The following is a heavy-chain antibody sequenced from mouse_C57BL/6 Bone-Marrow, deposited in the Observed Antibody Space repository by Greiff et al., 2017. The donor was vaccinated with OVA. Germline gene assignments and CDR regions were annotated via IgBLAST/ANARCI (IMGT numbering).Heavy chain of an antibody. J-gene: IGHJ3*01. CDR2: INPYNGGT. Sequence: EVKLMESGPVLVKPGASVKMSCKASGYTFTDYYMNWVKQSHGKSLEWIGVINPYNGGTSYNQKFKGKATLTVDKSSSTAYMELNSLTSEDSAVYYCARGRPFAYWGQGTLVTVSA. CDR1: GYTFTDYY. V-gene: IGHV1-19*01. CDR3: ARGRPFAY. D-gene: IGHD2-12*01.